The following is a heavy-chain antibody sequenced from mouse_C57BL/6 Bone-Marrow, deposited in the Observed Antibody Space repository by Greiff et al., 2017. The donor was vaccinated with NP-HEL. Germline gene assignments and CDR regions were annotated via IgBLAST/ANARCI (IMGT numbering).Heavy chain of an antibody. V-gene: IGHV14-4*01. D-gene: IGHD2-1*01. CDR3: TSTRYFDY. CDR2: IDPENGDT. CDR1: GFNIKDDY. J-gene: IGHJ2*01. Sequence: EVKLQESGAELVRPGASVKLSCTASGFNIKDDYMHWVKQRPEQGLEWIGWIDPENGDTEYASKFQGKATITADTSSNTAYLQLSSLTSEDTAVYYCTSTRYFDYWGQGTTLTVSS.